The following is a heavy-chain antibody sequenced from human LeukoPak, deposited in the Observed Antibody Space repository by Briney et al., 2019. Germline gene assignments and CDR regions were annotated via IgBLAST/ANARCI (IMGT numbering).Heavy chain of an antibody. CDR2: ISDSGGST. D-gene: IGHD2-15*01. CDR3: AKGGVSPLSFLVAATSLLGY. V-gene: IGHV3-23*01. Sequence: PGGTLRLSCAASGFTFSSYAMSWVRQAPGKGLEWISAISDSGGSTYYADSVKGRFTISKDNSKNTPYLQINRTRAEAAVLYYAAKGGVSPLSFLVAATSLLGYWGQGTLDTVSS. J-gene: IGHJ4*02. CDR1: GFTFSSYA.